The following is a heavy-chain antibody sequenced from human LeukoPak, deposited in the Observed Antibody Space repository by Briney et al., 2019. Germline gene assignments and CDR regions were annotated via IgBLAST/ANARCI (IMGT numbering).Heavy chain of an antibody. Sequence: GRSLRLSCAASGFTFSDYGMHWVRQAPGKGLEYVSAIKSNGGSTYYADSVKGRFTISRDNSKNTLNLQMDSLRVEDMAVYYCARGRGGSYDYWGQGILVTVSS. V-gene: IGHV3-64*02. J-gene: IGHJ4*02. CDR1: GFTFSDYG. CDR3: ARGRGGSYDY. D-gene: IGHD1-26*01. CDR2: IKSNGGST.